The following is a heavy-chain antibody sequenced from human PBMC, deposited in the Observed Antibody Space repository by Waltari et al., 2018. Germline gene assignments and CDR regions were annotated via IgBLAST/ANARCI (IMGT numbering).Heavy chain of an antibody. D-gene: IGHD2-2*01. CDR2: IYYGGST. CDR1: GGSISSSSYY. CDR3: VGTHLGVVVPAAMRWYFDL. Sequence: QLQLQESGPGLVKPSETLSLTCTVSGGSISSSSYYWGWIRQPPGKGLEWIGSIYYGGSTYYNPSLKSRGTISVDTSKNQFSLKLSSVTAADTAVYYCVGTHLGVVVPAAMRWYFDLWGRGTLVTVSS. J-gene: IGHJ2*01. V-gene: IGHV4-39*01.